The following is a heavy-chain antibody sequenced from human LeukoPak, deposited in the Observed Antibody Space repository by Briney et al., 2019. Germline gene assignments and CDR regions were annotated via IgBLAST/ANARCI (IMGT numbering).Heavy chain of an antibody. Sequence: SETLSLTCAVYGGSFSGYYWSWLRQPPGRGLEWIGEINHSGNTNYNPSLKSRVTISLGSSRNRFTLKLSSVTAADTAVYFCARDSSGTANYYYYYYMDVWGKGTTVTVSS. CDR2: INHSGNT. CDR1: GGSFSGYY. CDR3: ARDSSGTANYYYYYYMDV. D-gene: IGHD6-19*01. V-gene: IGHV4-34*01. J-gene: IGHJ6*03.